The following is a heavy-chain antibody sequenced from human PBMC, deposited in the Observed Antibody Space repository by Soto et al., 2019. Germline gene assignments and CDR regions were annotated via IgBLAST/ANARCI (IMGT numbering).Heavy chain of an antibody. Sequence: QVQLVESGGGVVQPGRSLRLSCAASGFTFSSYGMHWVRQAPGKGLEWVAVISYDGSNKYYADSVKGRFTISRDNSKNTLYVQMNSLRAGDRAVYYCAKIEYSSSSVLDYWGQGTLVTVSS. V-gene: IGHV3-30*18. CDR1: GFTFSSYG. J-gene: IGHJ4*02. D-gene: IGHD6-6*01. CDR3: AKIEYSSSSVLDY. CDR2: ISYDGSNK.